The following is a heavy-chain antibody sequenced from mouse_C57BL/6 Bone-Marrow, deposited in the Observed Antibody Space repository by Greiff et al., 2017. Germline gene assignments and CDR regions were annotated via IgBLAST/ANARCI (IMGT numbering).Heavy chain of an antibody. D-gene: IGHD2-4*01. CDR2: IHPNSGST. J-gene: IGHJ2*01. Sequence: QVQLQQPGAELVKPGASVKLSCKASGYTFTSYWMHWVKQRPGQGLEWIGMIHPNSGSTNYNEKFKSKATLTVDKSSSTAYMQLSSLTSEDSAVYYCARSPRSTMITTRLYFDYWGQGTTLTVSS. CDR1: GYTFTSYW. V-gene: IGHV1-64*01. CDR3: ARSPRSTMITTRLYFDY.